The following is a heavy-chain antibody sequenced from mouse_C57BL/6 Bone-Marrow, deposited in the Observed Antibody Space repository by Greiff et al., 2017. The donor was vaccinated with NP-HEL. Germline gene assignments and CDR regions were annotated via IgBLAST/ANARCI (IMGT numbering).Heavy chain of an antibody. J-gene: IGHJ3*01. D-gene: IGHD1-1*01. CDR3: ARNRYGSSSWFAY. CDR2: ISSGSSTI. CDR1: GFTFSDYG. Sequence: EVMLVESGGGLVKPGGSLKLSCAASGFTFSDYGMHWVRQAPEKGLEWVAYISSGSSTIYYADTVKGRFTISRDNAKNTLFLQMTSLRSEDTAMYYCARNRYGSSSWFAYWGQGTLVTVSA. V-gene: IGHV5-17*01.